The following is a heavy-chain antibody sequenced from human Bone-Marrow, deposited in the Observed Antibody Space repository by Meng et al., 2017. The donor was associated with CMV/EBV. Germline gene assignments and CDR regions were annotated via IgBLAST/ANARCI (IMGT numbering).Heavy chain of an antibody. V-gene: IGHV3-74*01. Sequence: ESLKISCAASGFTFSTYWMHWVRQVPGKGLVWVSRISSDGSSTRSYADSVKGRFTISRDNAKNTLYLQMNSLRAEDTAVYYCVRGAMCSSTSCYKYYYYGMDVWGQGTTVTVSS. CDR2: ISSDGSSTR. D-gene: IGHD2-2*02. CDR1: GFTFSTYW. J-gene: IGHJ6*02. CDR3: VRGAMCSSTSCYKYYYYGMDV.